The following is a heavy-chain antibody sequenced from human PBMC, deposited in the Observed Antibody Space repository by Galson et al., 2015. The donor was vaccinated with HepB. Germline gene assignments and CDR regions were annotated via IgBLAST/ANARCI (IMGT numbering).Heavy chain of an antibody. D-gene: IGHD2-15*01. CDR3: STGKWWEDY. Sequence: SLRLSCAASGFTFSTAWMSWVRRAPGKGLEWVGRVKSETDGETTVYGALVKGRFTISRDDSKNMVYLQMNSLKTEDTAVYYCSTGKWWEDYWGQGTLVTVSS. V-gene: IGHV3-15*01. CDR1: GFTFSTAW. CDR2: VKSETDGETT. J-gene: IGHJ4*02.